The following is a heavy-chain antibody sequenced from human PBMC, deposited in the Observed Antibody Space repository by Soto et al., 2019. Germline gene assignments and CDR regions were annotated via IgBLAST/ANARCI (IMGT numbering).Heavy chain of an antibody. CDR1: GFTFSSYA. J-gene: IGHJ4*02. D-gene: IGHD4-17*01. CDR2: ISGSGGST. Sequence: GGSLRLSCAASGFTFSSYAMSWVRQAPGKGLEWVSAISGSGGSTYYADSVKGRFTISRDNSKNTLYLQMNSVRAEDTAVYYCAKDTLDSGESLCLDYWGQGTLVTVSS. CDR3: AKDTLDSGESLCLDY. V-gene: IGHV3-23*01.